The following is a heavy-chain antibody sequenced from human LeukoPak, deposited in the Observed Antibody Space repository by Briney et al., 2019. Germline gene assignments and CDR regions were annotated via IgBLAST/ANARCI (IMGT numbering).Heavy chain of an antibody. CDR1: GFTFSGYA. Sequence: PGRPLRLSCAASGFTFSGYAMHWVRQAPGKGLEWVAVISYDGSNKYYADSVKGRFTISRDNSKNTLYLQMNSLRAEDTAVYYCARGDSYFDYWGQGTLVTVSS. CDR3: ARGDSYFDY. CDR2: ISYDGSNK. V-gene: IGHV3-30-3*01. D-gene: IGHD3-22*01. J-gene: IGHJ4*02.